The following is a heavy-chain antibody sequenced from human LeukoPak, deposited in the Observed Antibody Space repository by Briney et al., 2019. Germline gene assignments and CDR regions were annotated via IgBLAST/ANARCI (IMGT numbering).Heavy chain of an antibody. CDR3: AKAGLRFLEWLFIFDY. CDR1: GFTFSSYA. Sequence: GGSLRLSCAASGFTFSSYAMSWVRQAPGKGLEWVSAISSSGGSTYYADSVKGRFTISRDNSKNTLYLQMNSLRAEDTAVYYCAKAGLRFLEWLFIFDYWGQGTLVTVSS. CDR2: ISSSGGST. J-gene: IGHJ4*02. D-gene: IGHD3-3*01. V-gene: IGHV3-23*01.